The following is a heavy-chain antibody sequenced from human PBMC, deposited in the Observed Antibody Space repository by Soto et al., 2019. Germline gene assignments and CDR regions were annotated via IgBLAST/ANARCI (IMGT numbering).Heavy chain of an antibody. Sequence: QITLKESGPTLVKPTQTLTLTCTFSGFSLSTRGVGVGWIRQPPGKALEWLALLYWDDDEGYSPSLKSRLTICQHTANTLLILTVTTLDPVATSTFSRAPRPRVFRDSLDYGGQATRVTVSS. CDR3: APRPRVFRDSLDY. CDR2: LYWDDDE. V-gene: IGHV2-5*02. J-gene: IGHJ4*02. CDR1: GFSLSTRGVG. D-gene: IGHD3-16*02.